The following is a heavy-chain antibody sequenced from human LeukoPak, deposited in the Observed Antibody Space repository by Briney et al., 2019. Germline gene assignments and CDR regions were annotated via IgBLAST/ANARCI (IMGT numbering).Heavy chain of an antibody. J-gene: IGHJ4*02. CDR1: GFTFSSYG. Sequence: PGGSLRLSCAASGFTFSSYGMHWVRQAPGKGLEWVAFIRYDGSNKYYADSVKGRFTISRDNSKNTLYLQMNSLRAEDTAVYYCAKGVLKEFSPTYYFDYWGQGTLVTVSS. CDR3: AKGVLKEFSPTYYFDY. D-gene: IGHD3-16*02. V-gene: IGHV3-30*02. CDR2: IRYDGSNK.